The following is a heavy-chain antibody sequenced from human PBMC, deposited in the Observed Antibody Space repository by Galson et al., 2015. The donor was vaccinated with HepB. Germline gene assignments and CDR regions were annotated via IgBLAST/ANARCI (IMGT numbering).Heavy chain of an antibody. CDR1: GLIFSSYA. J-gene: IGHJ2*01. D-gene: IGHD6-19*01. CDR2: ISGSGGST. Sequence: SLRLSCAASGLIFSSYAMSWVRQAPGKGLEWVSDISGSGGSTYYADSVKGRFTISRDNSKNTLYLQVNSLTVEDTAIYYCAKRFGDAVAGPNWFFDLWGRGTLVTVSS. CDR3: AKRFGDAVAGPNWFFDL. V-gene: IGHV3-23*01.